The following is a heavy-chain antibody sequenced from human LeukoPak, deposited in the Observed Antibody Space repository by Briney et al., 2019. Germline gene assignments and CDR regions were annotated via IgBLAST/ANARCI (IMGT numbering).Heavy chain of an antibody. CDR1: GGSISSYY. CDR2: IYTSGST. CDR3: ARVTYYYGSGSYYLNWFDP. J-gene: IGHJ5*02. V-gene: IGHV4-4*07. D-gene: IGHD3-10*01. Sequence: SETLSLTCTVSGGSISSYYWSWIRQPAGKGLEWIGRIYTSGSTNYNPSLKSRVTMSVDTSKNQFSLKLSSETAADTAVYYCARVTYYYGSGSYYLNWFDPWGQATLVTVSS.